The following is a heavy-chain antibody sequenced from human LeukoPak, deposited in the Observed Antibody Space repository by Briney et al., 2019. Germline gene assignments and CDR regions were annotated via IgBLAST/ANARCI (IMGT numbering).Heavy chain of an antibody. V-gene: IGHV4-61*02. J-gene: IGHJ5*02. CDR2: IYTSGST. D-gene: IGHD3-10*01. CDR1: GSSISSGSYY. Sequence: SETLSLTCTVSGSSISSGSYYWSWIRQPAGKGLEWIGRIYTSGSTNYKPSLKSRVTISVDTSKNQFSLKLSPVTAADTAVYYCARGGYYGSGNDFRFDPWGQGTLVTVSS. CDR3: ARGGYYGSGNDFRFDP.